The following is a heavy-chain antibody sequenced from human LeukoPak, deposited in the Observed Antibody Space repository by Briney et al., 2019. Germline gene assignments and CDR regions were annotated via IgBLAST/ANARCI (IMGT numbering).Heavy chain of an antibody. Sequence: SETLSLTCTVSGGSISSYYWSWIRQPPGKGLEWIGYIYYSGSTNYNPSLKSRVTISVDTSKNQFSLKLSSVTAADTAVYYCARGGYFDYWGRGTLVTVSS. V-gene: IGHV4-59*01. CDR2: IYYSGST. J-gene: IGHJ4*02. CDR3: ARGGYFDY. CDR1: GGSISSYY.